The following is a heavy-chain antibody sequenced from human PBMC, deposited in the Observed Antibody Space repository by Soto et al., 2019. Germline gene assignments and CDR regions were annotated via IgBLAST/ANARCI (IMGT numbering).Heavy chain of an antibody. J-gene: IGHJ6*02. CDR1: GFTFSGYA. V-gene: IGHV3-23*01. CDR2: ISGSGGST. CDR3: AKVVRIAAAGTRGWYYYGMDV. Sequence: VGSLTLSCAASGFTFSGYAMSWVRQAPGKGLEWVSAISGSGGSTYYADSVKGRFTISRDNSKNTLYLQMNSLRAEDTAVYYCAKVVRIAAAGTRGWYYYGMDVWGQGTTVTVSS. D-gene: IGHD6-13*01.